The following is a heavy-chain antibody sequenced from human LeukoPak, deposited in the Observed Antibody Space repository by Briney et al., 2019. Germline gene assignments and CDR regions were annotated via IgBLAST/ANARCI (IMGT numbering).Heavy chain of an antibody. CDR1: GYTFTSYY. CDR2: INPTGGST. J-gene: IGHJ4*02. V-gene: IGHV1-46*01. D-gene: IGHD4/OR15-4a*01. CDR3: ATRVPYY. Sequence: GASVKVSCKASGYTFTSYYMHWVRQAPGQGLEWMGLINPTGGSTGYVQKFQGRVTMTRDMSTSTDYMELSSLKASDTAMYYCATRVPYYWGQGTLVTVSS.